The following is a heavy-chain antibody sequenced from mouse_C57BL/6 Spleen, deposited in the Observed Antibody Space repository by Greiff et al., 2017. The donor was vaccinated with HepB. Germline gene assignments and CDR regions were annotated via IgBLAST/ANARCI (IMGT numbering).Heavy chain of an antibody. D-gene: IGHD1-1*01. Sequence: VQLQQSGTELVKPGASVKLSCKASGYTFTSYWMHWVKQRPGQGLEWIGNINPSNGGTNYNEKFKSKATLTVDKSSSTAYMQHSSLTSEDSAVYYCARASTTVVDGYFDVWGTGTTVTVSS. V-gene: IGHV1-53*01. CDR2: INPSNGGT. J-gene: IGHJ1*03. CDR1: GYTFTSYW. CDR3: ARASTTVVDGYFDV.